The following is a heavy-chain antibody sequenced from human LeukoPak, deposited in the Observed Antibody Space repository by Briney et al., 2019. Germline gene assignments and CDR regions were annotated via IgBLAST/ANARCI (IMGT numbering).Heavy chain of an antibody. Sequence: VSVKVSCKASGYTFTSYDINWVRQATGQGLEWMGWMNPNSGNTGYAQKFQGRVTMTRNTSISTAYIELSSLTSEDTAVYYCARGARYYYDSSGYPLDAFDIWGQGTMVTVSS. CDR2: MNPNSGNT. CDR3: ARGARYYYDSSGYPLDAFDI. J-gene: IGHJ3*02. V-gene: IGHV1-8*01. D-gene: IGHD3-22*01. CDR1: GYTFTSYD.